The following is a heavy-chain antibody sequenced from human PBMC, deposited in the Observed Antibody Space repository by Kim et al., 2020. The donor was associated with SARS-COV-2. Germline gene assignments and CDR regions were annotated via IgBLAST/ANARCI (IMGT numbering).Heavy chain of an antibody. V-gene: IGHV1-3*01. CDR2: INAGNGNT. CDR3: ARGAAAIVGAIFASDFDY. J-gene: IGHJ4*02. D-gene: IGHD1-26*01. Sequence: ASVKVSCKASGYTFTSYAMHWVRQAPGQRLAWMGWINAGNGNTKYSQKFQGRVTITRDTSASTTYMELSSLRSEDTAVYYCARGAAAIVGAIFASDFDYWGQGTLVTVSS. CDR1: GYTFTSYA.